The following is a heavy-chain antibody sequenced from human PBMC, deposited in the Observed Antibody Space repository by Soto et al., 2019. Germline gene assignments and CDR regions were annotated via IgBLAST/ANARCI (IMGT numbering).Heavy chain of an antibody. D-gene: IGHD5-18*01. CDR3: ASGRYSHYYFDY. Sequence: SETLSLTCTVSGGSISSSSNHWSWIRQHPGKGLEWIGYIYYSGSTYYNPSLKSRVTISVDTSKNQFSLKLSSVTAADTAVYYCASGRYSHYYFDYWGQGTLVTVSS. CDR1: GGSISSSSNH. V-gene: IGHV4-31*03. J-gene: IGHJ4*02. CDR2: IYYSGST.